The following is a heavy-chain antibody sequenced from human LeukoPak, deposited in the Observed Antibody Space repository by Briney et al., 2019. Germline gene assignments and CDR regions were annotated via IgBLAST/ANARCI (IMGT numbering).Heavy chain of an antibody. CDR1: GFTFNKYG. CDR3: ATSVEAAGTFDY. CDR2: ISAYNGDT. D-gene: IGHD6-13*01. J-gene: IGHJ4*02. V-gene: IGHV1-18*01. Sequence: ASLKVSCKASGFTFNKYGITWVRQAPGQGLEWMGRISAYNGDTKYAQKFQGRVTMTIDTSTNTAYMEVRSLRSDDTAIYYCATSVEAAGTFDYWGQGTLVTVAS.